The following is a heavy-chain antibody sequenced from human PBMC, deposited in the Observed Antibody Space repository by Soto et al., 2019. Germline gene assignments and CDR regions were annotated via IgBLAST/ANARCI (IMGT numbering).Heavy chain of an antibody. J-gene: IGHJ3*02. V-gene: IGHV4-31*03. CDR3: ARGSQLERDALDI. Sequence: QVQLQESGPGLVKPSQTLSLTCSVSGVSINSGGYYWSWIRHHPGKGLERIGYIYYTGHTFYNPSHKTRVAMSLDTSKNQFSLKLSSVTAADTAVYYCARGSQLERDALDIWGQGTMVTVSS. D-gene: IGHD1-1*01. CDR2: IYYTGHT. CDR1: GVSINSGGYY.